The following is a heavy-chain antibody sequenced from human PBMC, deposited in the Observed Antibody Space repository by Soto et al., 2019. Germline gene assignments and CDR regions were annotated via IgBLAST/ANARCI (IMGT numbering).Heavy chain of an antibody. V-gene: IGHV4-59*01. J-gene: IGHJ5*02. CDR3: ARSPIVVLPASIMGWFDP. CDR2: IYYSGCT. D-gene: IGHD2-2*02. CDR1: GGSISSYY. Sequence: SETLSLTCTVSGGSISSYYWSWIRQPPGKGLEWIGDIYYSGCTNYNPTLKSRVTISVDTSKNQFSLKLSSVTAADTAVYYCARSPIVVLPASIMGWFDPWGQGTLVTVSS.